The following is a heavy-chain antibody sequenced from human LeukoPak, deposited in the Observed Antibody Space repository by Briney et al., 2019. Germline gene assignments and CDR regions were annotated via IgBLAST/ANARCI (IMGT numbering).Heavy chain of an antibody. CDR2: INPNSGGT. V-gene: IGHV1-2*02. D-gene: IGHD6-25*01. Sequence: ASVKVSCKASGYTFTGYYMHWVRQAPGQGLEWMGWINPNSGGTNYAQKFQGRVTMTRGTSISTAYMELSRLRSDDTAVYYCARGRLSPSGYYFDYWGQGTLVTVSS. CDR3: ARGRLSPSGYYFDY. CDR1: GYTFTGYY. J-gene: IGHJ4*02.